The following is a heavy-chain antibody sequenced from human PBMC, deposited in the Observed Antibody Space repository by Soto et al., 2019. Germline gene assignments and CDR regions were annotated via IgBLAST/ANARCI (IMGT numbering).Heavy chain of an antibody. CDR3: ASELTGTANFDL. V-gene: IGHV1-46*01. CDR1: GYTFTNYH. Sequence: QVQLVQSGAEVKKPGASVKVSCKASGYTFTNYHMHWVRQAPGLGLEWMGTINLFDGGTTYTQRFQGRVTMTRDTSTSTGYMELRSLRSEDTAVYYCASELTGTANFDLWGRGTLVTVSS. D-gene: IGHD1-20*01. J-gene: IGHJ2*01. CDR2: INLFDGGT.